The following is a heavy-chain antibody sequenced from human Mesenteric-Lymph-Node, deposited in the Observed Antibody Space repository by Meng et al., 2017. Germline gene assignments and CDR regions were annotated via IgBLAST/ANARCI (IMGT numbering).Heavy chain of an antibody. Sequence: QVRPQVSGPGLVKPSQTLSLTCTVSGGSINSGDYYWSWIRQPPGKGLEWIRYIYYTGSTYYNPSLKSRVTISMDTSKNQFSLRLSSVTAADTAVYYCARNYYFDYWGQGTLVTVSS. V-gene: IGHV4-30-4*01. J-gene: IGHJ4*02. CDR2: IYYTGST. CDR1: GGSINSGDYY. CDR3: ARNYYFDY.